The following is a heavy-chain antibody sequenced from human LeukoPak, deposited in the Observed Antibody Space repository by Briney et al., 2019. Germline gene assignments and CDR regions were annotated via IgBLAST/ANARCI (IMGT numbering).Heavy chain of an antibody. CDR3: ARDHPLPLYYDSSGYYVHNAFDI. CDR2: IYTSGST. CDR1: GGAISSYY. D-gene: IGHD3-22*01. Sequence: TSETLSLTCTVSGGAISSYYWSWIRQPAGKGLEWIGRIYTSGSTNYNPSLKSRVPMSVDTSKNQFSLKLSSVTAADTAVYYCARDHPLPLYYDSSGYYVHNAFDIWGQGTMVTVSS. J-gene: IGHJ3*02. V-gene: IGHV4-4*07.